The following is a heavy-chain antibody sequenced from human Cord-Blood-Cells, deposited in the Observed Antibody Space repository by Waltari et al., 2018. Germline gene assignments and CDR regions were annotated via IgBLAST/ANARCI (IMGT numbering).Heavy chain of an antibody. CDR3: ARRPSGSYSAFDI. D-gene: IGHD1-26*01. CDR1: GFPFSSYW. Sequence: EVQLVESGGGLVQPGGSLRLSCAASGFPFSSYWMSRVRQAPGKGLEWVANIKQDGSEKYYVDSVKGRFTISRDNAKNSLYLQMNSLRAEDTAVYYCARRPSGSYSAFDIWGQGTMVTVSS. CDR2: IKQDGSEK. V-gene: IGHV3-7*01. J-gene: IGHJ3*02.